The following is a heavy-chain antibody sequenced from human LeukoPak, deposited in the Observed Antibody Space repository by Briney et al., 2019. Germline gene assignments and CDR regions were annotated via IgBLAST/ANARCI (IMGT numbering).Heavy chain of an antibody. Sequence: GGSLRLSCAASGFTFSSYSMNWVRQAPGKGLEWVSSISSSSSYIYYADSVKGRFTISRDNSKNTLYLQMNSLRAEDTAVYYCARVLAGEYFDYWGQGTLVTVSS. CDR1: GFTFSSYS. D-gene: IGHD3-10*01. J-gene: IGHJ4*02. V-gene: IGHV3-21*04. CDR2: ISSSSSYI. CDR3: ARVLAGEYFDY.